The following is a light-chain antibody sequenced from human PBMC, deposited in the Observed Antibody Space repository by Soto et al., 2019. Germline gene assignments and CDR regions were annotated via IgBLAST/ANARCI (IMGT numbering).Light chain of an antibody. CDR1: SSNIGSNA. V-gene: IGLV1-44*01. J-gene: IGLJ3*02. CDR3: AGWDDSLNAPWV. CDR2: SND. Sequence: QSVLTQPPSASGTPGQRVSISCSGSSSNIGSNAVNWYQQFPGTAPKLLIYSNDRRPSGVPDRFSGSKSGTSASLAISGLQSEDEADYYRAGWDDSLNAPWVFGGGTQLTVL.